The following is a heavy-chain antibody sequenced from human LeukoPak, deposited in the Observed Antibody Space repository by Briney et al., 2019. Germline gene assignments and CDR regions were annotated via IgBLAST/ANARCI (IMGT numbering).Heavy chain of an antibody. Sequence: SETLSLTCTVSGGSISSNSYYWGWIRQPPGKGLEWIGSIYYSGSTYYNPSLKTRVTISLDTSKNQFSLKLSSVTAADTAVYYCATQLGYCSSTNCQDFDYWGQGTLVTVSS. CDR3: ATQLGYCSSTNCQDFDY. CDR1: GGSISSNSYY. V-gene: IGHV4-39*01. J-gene: IGHJ4*02. D-gene: IGHD2-2*01. CDR2: IYYSGST.